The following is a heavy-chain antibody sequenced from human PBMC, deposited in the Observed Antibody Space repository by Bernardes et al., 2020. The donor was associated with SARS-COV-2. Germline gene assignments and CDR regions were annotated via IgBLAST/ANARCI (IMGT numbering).Heavy chain of an antibody. Sequence: GGSLRLSCAASGFTFSSYAMHWVRQAPGKGLEWVAVISYDGSNKYYADSVKGRFTISRDNSKNTLYLQMNSLRAEDTAVYYCATAGSEDNWNSYYGMDVWGQGTTVTVSS. CDR3: ATAGSEDNWNSYYGMDV. J-gene: IGHJ6*02. CDR1: GFTFSSYA. V-gene: IGHV3-30-3*01. D-gene: IGHD1-20*01. CDR2: ISYDGSNK.